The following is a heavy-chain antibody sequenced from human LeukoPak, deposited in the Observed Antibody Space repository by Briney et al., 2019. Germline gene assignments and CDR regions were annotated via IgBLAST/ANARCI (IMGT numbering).Heavy chain of an antibody. J-gene: IGHJ2*01. CDR2: ISSSSSNI. Sequence: GGSLGLSCAASGFTFSSYSMNWVRQAPGKGLEWVSYISSSSSNIYYADSVKGRFTISRDNSKNSLYLQMNSLRAEDTAVYYCARGYAGGDFDLWGRGTLVTVSS. CDR1: GFTFSSYS. CDR3: ARGYAGGDFDL. V-gene: IGHV3-48*01. D-gene: IGHD5-12*01.